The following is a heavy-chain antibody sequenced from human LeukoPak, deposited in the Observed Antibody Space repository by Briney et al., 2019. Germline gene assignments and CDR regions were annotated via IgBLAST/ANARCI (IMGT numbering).Heavy chain of an antibody. J-gene: IGHJ4*02. Sequence: SGRTLVKPTQTLTLTCTFSGFSLSTSGVGVGLIRQPPGKALEWLALIYWNDDKRYSPSLKSRLTITKDTSKNQVVLTMTNMDPVDTATYYCARGVGKLRFVEWYVDYCGQRTLVTVSS. CDR1: GFSLSTSGVG. CDR3: ARGVGKLRFVEWYVDY. D-gene: IGHD3-3*01. CDR2: IYWNDDK. V-gene: IGHV2-5*01.